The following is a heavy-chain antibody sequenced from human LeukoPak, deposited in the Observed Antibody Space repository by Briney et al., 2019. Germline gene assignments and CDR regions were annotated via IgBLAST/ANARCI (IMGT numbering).Heavy chain of an antibody. J-gene: IGHJ1*01. CDR3: ARDLYDSSGYHYHPPKYFQH. V-gene: IGHV3-21*01. CDR2: ISSSSSYI. Sequence: GGSLRLSCAASGFTFSSYSMNWVRQAPGKGLEWVSSISSSSSYIYYADSVKGRFTISRDNAKNSLYLQMNSLRAEDTAVYYCARDLYDSSGYHYHPPKYFQHWGQGTLVTVSS. CDR1: GFTFSSYS. D-gene: IGHD3-22*01.